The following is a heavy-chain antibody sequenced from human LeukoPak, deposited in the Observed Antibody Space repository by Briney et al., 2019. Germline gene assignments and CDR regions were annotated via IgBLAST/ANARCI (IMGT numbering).Heavy chain of an antibody. D-gene: IGHD5-12*01. CDR1: GFTFSTYW. V-gene: IGHV3-30*18. Sequence: GGSLRLSCSASGFTFSTYWMSWVRQAPGKGLEWVAVISYDGSNKYYADSVKGRFTISRDNSKNTLYLQMNSLRAEDTAVYYCAKGKEIVATIPDEGDYWGQGTLVTVSS. CDR2: ISYDGSNK. CDR3: AKGKEIVATIPDEGDY. J-gene: IGHJ4*02.